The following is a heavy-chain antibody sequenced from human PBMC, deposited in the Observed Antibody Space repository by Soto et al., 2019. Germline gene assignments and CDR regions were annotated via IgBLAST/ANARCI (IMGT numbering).Heavy chain of an antibody. Sequence: SSETLSLTCTVSGGSISSSSYYWGWIRQPPGKGLEWIGSIYYSGSTYYNPSLKSRVTISVDTSKNQFSLKLSSVTAADTAVYYCARRVRAVVGVNWFDPWGQGTLVTVS. CDR3: ARRVRAVVGVNWFDP. CDR1: GGSISSSSYY. D-gene: IGHD6-19*01. J-gene: IGHJ5*02. V-gene: IGHV4-39*01. CDR2: IYYSGST.